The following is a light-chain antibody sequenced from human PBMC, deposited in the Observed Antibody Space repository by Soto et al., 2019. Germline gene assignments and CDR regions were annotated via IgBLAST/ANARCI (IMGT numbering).Light chain of an antibody. CDR1: PSLVYSDGSTY. CDR2: KVS. CDR3: MQGTHWPRT. Sequence: DVVMTESPLSLLVTLGPPASISCRPSPSLVYSDGSTYLNWFQQRSGQSPRRXSYKVSNRDSGVPDRFRGSGSGANFTLNISRVEAEDVGVYYCMQGTHWPRTFGQGTKVDI. J-gene: IGKJ1*01. V-gene: IGKV2-30*01.